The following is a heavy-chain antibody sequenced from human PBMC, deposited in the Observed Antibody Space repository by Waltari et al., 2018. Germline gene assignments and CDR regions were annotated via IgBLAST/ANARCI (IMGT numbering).Heavy chain of an antibody. CDR3: AREPVLEISTGGFL. Sequence: QVQLVQSGAEVKKPGSSVKVSCKASGGTFSSYAISWLRQAPGQGLEWMGRIIPIFGTANYAQKFQGRVTITADKSPSTAYRERSSLRSEYTAVYYCAREPVLEISTGGFLWGQGTLVTVSS. CDR1: GGTFSSYA. J-gene: IGHJ4*02. V-gene: IGHV1-69*13. CDR2: IIPIFGTA. D-gene: IGHD3-3*02.